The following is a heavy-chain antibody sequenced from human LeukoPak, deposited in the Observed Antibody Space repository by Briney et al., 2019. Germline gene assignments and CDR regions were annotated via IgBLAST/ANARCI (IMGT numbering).Heavy chain of an antibody. CDR2: IYSGGST. CDR3: ARDRWFGDEDSFDI. J-gene: IGHJ3*02. Sequence: GGSLRLSCAASGFTVSSNYMSWVRQAPGKGLEWVSVIYSGGSTYYADSVKGRFTISRDNSKNTLYLQMNSLRAEDTAVYYCARDRWFGDEDSFDIWGQGTMVTVSS. D-gene: IGHD3-10*01. CDR1: GFTVSSNY. V-gene: IGHV3-66*01.